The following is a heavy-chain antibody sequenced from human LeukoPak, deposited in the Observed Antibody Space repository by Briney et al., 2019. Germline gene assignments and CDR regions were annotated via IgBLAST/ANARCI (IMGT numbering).Heavy chain of an antibody. Sequence: GGSLRLSCAASGFTFSSYAMSWVRQAPGKGLEWVSAISGSGGSTYYADSVKGRFTISRDNSKNTPYLQMNSLRAEDTAVYYCAKEMTEYGDYFQLFDWGQGTLVTVSS. D-gene: IGHD4-17*01. CDR2: ISGSGGST. V-gene: IGHV3-23*01. J-gene: IGHJ4*02. CDR1: GFTFSSYA. CDR3: AKEMTEYGDYFQLFD.